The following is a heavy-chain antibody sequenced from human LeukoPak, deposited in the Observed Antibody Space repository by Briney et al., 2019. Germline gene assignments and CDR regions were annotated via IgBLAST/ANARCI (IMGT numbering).Heavy chain of an antibody. D-gene: IGHD3-16*01. CDR2: ISAYNGNA. Sequence: ASVKVSCKASGYTFTSYGISWVRQAPGQGPEWLGWISAYNGNANYAQKLRGRVTLTTDSATTTAYMELRSLRSEDTAIYYCSRAGGVAVAGDYWGQGTLVSVSS. CDR1: GYTFTSYG. CDR3: SRAGGVAVAGDY. V-gene: IGHV1-18*01. J-gene: IGHJ4*02.